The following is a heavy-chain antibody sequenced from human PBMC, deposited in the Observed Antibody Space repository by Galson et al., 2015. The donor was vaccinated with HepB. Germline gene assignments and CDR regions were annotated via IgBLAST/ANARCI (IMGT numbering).Heavy chain of an antibody. J-gene: IGHJ6*02. CDR1: GGTFNNYA. Sequence: SVKVSCKASGGTFNNYAISWVRQAPGQGLEWVGVIIPMLGTANYAQKFQGRVSITADESTSIAYMELSSLGSEDTATYYCARDWDDIAFLPAAMPYYPFAMVVWGQGTTVTVFS. CDR2: IIPMLGTA. D-gene: IGHD2-2*01. V-gene: IGHV1-69*13. CDR3: ARDWDDIAFLPAAMPYYPFAMVV.